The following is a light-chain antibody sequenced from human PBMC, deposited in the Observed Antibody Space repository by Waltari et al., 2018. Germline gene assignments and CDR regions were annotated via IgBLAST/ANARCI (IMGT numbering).Light chain of an antibody. CDR1: SSDVPRYTY. J-gene: IGLJ2*01. V-gene: IGLV2-8*01. Sequence: QSALTQPPPASGSPRQSVTFSCPGTSSDVPRYTYVSRYQQYPGKAPKLMIYEVSKRPSGVPDRFSGSKSGNTASLTVSGLQAEDEADYYCSSYADSNNFVVFGGGTKLTVL. CDR2: EVS. CDR3: SSYADSNNFVV.